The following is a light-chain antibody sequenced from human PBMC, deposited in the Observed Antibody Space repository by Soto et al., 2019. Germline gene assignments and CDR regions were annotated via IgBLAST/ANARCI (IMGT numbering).Light chain of an antibody. CDR3: RSYTSRCTLM. Sequence: QSVLTQPPSASGSPGQSITITCTGTSSNVGSHIYVSWYQEAPGTAHQVMIYEVSKRPSGVSHLFSGTKCGNAAPLIISGLQAADEADYCSRSYTSRCTLMFGGGTKLTVL. J-gene: IGLJ3*02. V-gene: IGLV2-14*01. CDR2: EVS. CDR1: SSNVGSHIY.